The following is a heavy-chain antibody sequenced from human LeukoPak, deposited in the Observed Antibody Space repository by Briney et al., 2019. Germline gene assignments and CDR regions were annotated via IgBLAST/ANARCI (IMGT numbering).Heavy chain of an antibody. CDR3: ARDGGASSSWYYYYYYMDV. V-gene: IGHV3-30*04. CDR1: GFTFSSYA. D-gene: IGHD6-13*01. CDR2: ISYDGSNK. J-gene: IGHJ6*03. Sequence: QSGGSLRLSCAASGFTFSSYAVHWVRQAPGKGLEWVAVISYDGSNKYYADSVKGRFTISRDNSKNTLYLQMNSLRAEDTAVYYCARDGGASSSWYYYYYYMDVWGKGTTVTVSS.